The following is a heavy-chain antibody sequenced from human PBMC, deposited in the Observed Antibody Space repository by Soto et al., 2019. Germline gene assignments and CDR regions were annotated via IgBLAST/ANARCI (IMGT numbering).Heavy chain of an antibody. CDR2: ISSNGGST. V-gene: IGHV3-64*01. CDR1: GFTFSSYA. Sequence: EVQLVESGGGLVQPGGSLRLSCAASGFTFSSYAMHWVRQAPGKGLEYVSVISSNGGSTYYANSVKGRFTISRDNSKNTLYLQMGSLRAEDMAVYYCARTSGYAFDYWGQGTLATVSS. D-gene: IGHD5-12*01. CDR3: ARTSGYAFDY. J-gene: IGHJ4*02.